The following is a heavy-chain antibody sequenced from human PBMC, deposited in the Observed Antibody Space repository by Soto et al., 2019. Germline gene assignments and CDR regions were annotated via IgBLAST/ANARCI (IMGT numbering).Heavy chain of an antibody. CDR3: ARDSGNSYDY. CDR1: GGSISSGGYS. Sequence: QLQLQESGSGLVKPSQTLSLTCAVSGGSISSGGYSWSWIRQPPGKGLEWIGYIYHSGSTYYNPSLKSRVTISVDRSKNQFPRKLGSVTAADRPVNYCARDSGNSYDYWGQGTLVTVSS. CDR2: IYHSGST. J-gene: IGHJ4*02. D-gene: IGHD5-18*01. V-gene: IGHV4-30-2*01.